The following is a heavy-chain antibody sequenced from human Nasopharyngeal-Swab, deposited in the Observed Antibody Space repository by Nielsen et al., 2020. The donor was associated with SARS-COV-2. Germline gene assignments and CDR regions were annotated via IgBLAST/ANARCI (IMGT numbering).Heavy chain of an antibody. CDR1: GFTFSSYA. CDR2: ISYDGSNK. D-gene: IGHD1-26*01. J-gene: IGHJ4*02. CDR3: ARPYSGSYWSYFDY. Sequence: GESLTISCAASGFTFSSYAMHWVRQAPGKGLEWVAVISYDGSNKYYADSVKGRFTISRDNSKNTLYLQMNSLRAEDTAVYYCARPYSGSYWSYFDYWGQGTRVTVSS. V-gene: IGHV3-30-3*01.